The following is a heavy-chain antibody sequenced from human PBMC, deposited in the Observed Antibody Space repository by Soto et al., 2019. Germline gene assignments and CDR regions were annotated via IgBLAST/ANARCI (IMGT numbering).Heavy chain of an antibody. CDR3: ARDGYCSGGSCYSVPVFDY. CDR1: GFTFSSYG. CDR2: IWYDGSNK. V-gene: IGHV3-33*01. J-gene: IGHJ4*02. Sequence: GGSLRLSCAASGFTFSSYGMHWVRQAPGKGLEWVAVIWYDGSNKYYADSVKGRFTISRDNSKNTLYLQMNSLRAEDTAVYYCARDGYCSGGSCYSVPVFDYWAQGTLVPVSS. D-gene: IGHD2-15*01.